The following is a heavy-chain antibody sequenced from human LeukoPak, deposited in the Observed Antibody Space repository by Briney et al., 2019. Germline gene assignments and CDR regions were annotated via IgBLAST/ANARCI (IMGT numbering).Heavy chain of an antibody. Sequence: PGGSLRLSCAASGFTFDDYGMSWVRQAPGKGLEWVSGISWNSGSIGYADSVKGRFTISRDNSKNILYLQMNSLRVEDTAMYYCAKDYQRAYYYGSGFDYWGQGTLVTVSS. J-gene: IGHJ4*02. CDR2: ISWNSGSI. CDR3: AKDYQRAYYYGSGFDY. D-gene: IGHD3-10*01. CDR1: GFTFDDYG. V-gene: IGHV3-9*01.